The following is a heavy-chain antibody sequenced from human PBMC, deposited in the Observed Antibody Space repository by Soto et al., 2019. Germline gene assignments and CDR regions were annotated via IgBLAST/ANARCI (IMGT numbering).Heavy chain of an antibody. CDR1: GFTFSTYV. Sequence: EVQLVESGGGLVQPGGSLRLSCAASGFTFSTYVMTWVRQAPGKGLEWVATIKPDGSERWYVDSVKGRFTISRDNAKNSRYLEMSSLRAEDTAVYFCARDLNGPNFWGQGSLVAVSS. V-gene: IGHV3-7*01. CDR2: IKPDGSER. J-gene: IGHJ4*02. CDR3: ARDLNGPNF.